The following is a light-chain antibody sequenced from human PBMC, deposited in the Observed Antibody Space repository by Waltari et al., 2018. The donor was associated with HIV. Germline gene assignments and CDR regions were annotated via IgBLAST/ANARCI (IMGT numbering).Light chain of an antibody. Sequence: QSALTQPASVSGSPGQSITISCTGTSSDVGGYNYVSWYQRHPGKAPKLIIYDVSNRPSGVSSRFSGSDAGSRDSRTSSGLQAEGEADYYCSSYTSSSTRVFGGGTAVTVL. V-gene: IGLV2-14*03. CDR2: DVS. J-gene: IGLJ3*02. CDR3: SSYTSSSTRV. CDR1: SSDVGGYNY.